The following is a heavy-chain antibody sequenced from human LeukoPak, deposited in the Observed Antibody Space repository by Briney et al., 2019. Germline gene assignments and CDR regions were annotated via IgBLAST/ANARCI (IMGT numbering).Heavy chain of an antibody. V-gene: IGHV3-30*04. CDR2: ISNNGDNK. J-gene: IGHJ4*02. CDR3: ARDHGEWELLSYFDY. Sequence: PGGSPRLSCAASGFTFSPYAMHWVRQAPGKGLEWVAVISNNGDNKHYADSVRGRFTISRDNSKNTLYLQMDSLRAEDTAVYYCARDHGEWELLSYFDYWGQGTLVTVSS. CDR1: GFTFSPYA. D-gene: IGHD1-26*01.